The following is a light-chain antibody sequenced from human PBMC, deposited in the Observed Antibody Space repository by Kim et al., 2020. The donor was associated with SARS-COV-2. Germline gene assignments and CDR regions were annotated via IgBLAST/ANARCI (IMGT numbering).Light chain of an antibody. J-gene: IGKJ2*01. CDR3: QQYGSSPPYT. CDR1: QSVSSSY. V-gene: IGKV3-20*01. Sequence: ATLSCRASQSVSSSYLAWYQQKPGQAPRLLIYGASSRATGIPDRFSGSGSGTDFTLTISRLEPEDFAVYYCQQYGSSPPYTFGQGTKLEIK. CDR2: GAS.